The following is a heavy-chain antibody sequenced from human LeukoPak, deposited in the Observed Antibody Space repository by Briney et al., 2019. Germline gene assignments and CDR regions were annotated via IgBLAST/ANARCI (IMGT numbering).Heavy chain of an antibody. V-gene: IGHV4-34*01. J-gene: IGHJ4*02. CDR2: INHSGST. Sequence: SETLSLTCAVYGGSFTGYYWSWIRQPPGKGLEWIGEINHSGSTNYNPSLKSRVTISVDTSKNQFSLKLSSVTAADTAVYYCARGVVIAPQTFDYWGQGTLVTVSS. CDR1: GGSFTGYY. CDR3: ARGVVIAPQTFDY. D-gene: IGHD2-21*01.